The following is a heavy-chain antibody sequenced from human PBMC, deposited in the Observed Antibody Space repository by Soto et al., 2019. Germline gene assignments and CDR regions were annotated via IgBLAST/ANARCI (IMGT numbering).Heavy chain of an antibody. CDR1: GGTFSSYA. Sequence: ASVKVSCKASGGTFSSYAISWVRQAPGQGLEWMGGINPITGGTNYAPKFRGRVTMTRDTSITTAYMELSRLRSDDTAVYYCARNYYDSSDRDYLDYWGQGTPVTVSS. D-gene: IGHD3-22*01. CDR2: INPITGGT. J-gene: IGHJ4*02. CDR3: ARNYYDSSDRDYLDY. V-gene: IGHV1-2*02.